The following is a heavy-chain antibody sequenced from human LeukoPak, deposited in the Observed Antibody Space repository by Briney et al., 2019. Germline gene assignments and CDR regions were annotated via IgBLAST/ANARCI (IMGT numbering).Heavy chain of an antibody. Sequence: GASVKVSCKASGGTFSSYAISWVRQAPGQGLEWMGGIIPIFGTANYAQKFQGRVTITADESTSTAYMELSSLRSEDTAVYYCARDRVLQAPPGYWGQGTLVTVSS. CDR1: GGTFSSYA. CDR2: IIPIFGTA. D-gene: IGHD2-8*02. CDR3: ARDRVLQAPPGY. V-gene: IGHV1-69*13. J-gene: IGHJ4*02.